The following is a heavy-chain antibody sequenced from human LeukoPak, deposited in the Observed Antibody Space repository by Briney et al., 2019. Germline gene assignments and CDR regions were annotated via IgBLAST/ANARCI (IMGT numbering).Heavy chain of an antibody. CDR2: ISGSGDNT. CDR1: GFIFNNYG. D-gene: IGHD6-6*01. V-gene: IGHV3-23*01. J-gene: IGHJ4*02. CDR3: AKWKYSNSGIDDY. Sequence: GGSLRLSCVASGFIFNNYGMHWVRQVPGKGLEWVSVISGSGDNTYYADSVKGRFTISRDNSKNMLYLQMNSLRAEDTAVYYCAKWKYSNSGIDDYWGQGTLVTVSS.